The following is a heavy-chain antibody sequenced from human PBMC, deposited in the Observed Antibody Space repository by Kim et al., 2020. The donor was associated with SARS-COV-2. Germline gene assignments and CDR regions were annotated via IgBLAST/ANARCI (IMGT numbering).Heavy chain of an antibody. V-gene: IGHV1-18*01. D-gene: IGHD3-3*01. CDR2: ISAYNGNT. CDR1: GYTFTSYG. CDR3: ARDWVDFWSGYYTVDY. J-gene: IGHJ4*02. Sequence: ASVKVSCKASGYTFTSYGISWVRQAPGQGLEWMGWISAYNGNTNYAQKLQGRVTMTTDTSTSTAYMELRSLRSDDTAVYYCARDWVDFWSGYYTVDYWGQGTLVTVSS.